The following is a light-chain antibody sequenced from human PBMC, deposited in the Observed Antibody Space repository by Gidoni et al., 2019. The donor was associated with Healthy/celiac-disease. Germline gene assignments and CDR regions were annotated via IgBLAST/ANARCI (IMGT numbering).Light chain of an antibody. CDR2: AAS. V-gene: IGKV1-39*01. J-gene: IGKJ1*01. CDR1: QSISSY. CDR3: QQSYSTPPWT. Sequence: DIQLPQSPSSLSASVGDRVTITCRASQSISSYLNWYQQKPGKAPKLLIYAASSLQSGVPSRFSGSGSGTDFTLTIRRLQPEDFATYYCQQSYSTPPWTFGQGTKVEIK.